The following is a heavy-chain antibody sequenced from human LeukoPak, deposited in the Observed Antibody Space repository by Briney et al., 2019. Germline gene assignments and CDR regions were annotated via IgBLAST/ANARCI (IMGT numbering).Heavy chain of an antibody. Sequence: SETLSLTCAVYGGSFSGYYWSWIRQPPGKGLEWIGEINHSGSTNYNPSLKSRVTISVDTSKNQFSLKLSSVTAADTAVYYCARQMEVSGSYYGGLDYWGQGTLVTVSS. CDR3: ARQMEVSGSYYGGLDY. J-gene: IGHJ4*02. CDR1: GGSFSGYY. CDR2: INHSGST. V-gene: IGHV4-34*01. D-gene: IGHD1-26*01.